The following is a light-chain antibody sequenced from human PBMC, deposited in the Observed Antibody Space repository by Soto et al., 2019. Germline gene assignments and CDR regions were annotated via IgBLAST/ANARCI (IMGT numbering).Light chain of an antibody. CDR3: ATWDDSLNGWV. CDR2: SNN. CDR1: SSNIESNT. Sequence: QSVLTQPPSASGTPGPRVTIACSGGSSNIESNTVNWYQQVPGTAPKLVVYSNNQQPSGVPDRFSGSQAGTSASLAISGLQSEDEADYYCATWDDSLNGWVIGGGTKLTVL. V-gene: IGLV1-44*01. J-gene: IGLJ2*01.